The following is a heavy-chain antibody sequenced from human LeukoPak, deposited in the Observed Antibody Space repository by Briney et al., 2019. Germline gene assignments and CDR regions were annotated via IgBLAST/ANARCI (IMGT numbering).Heavy chain of an antibody. CDR1: GYSISSGYY. Sequence: SETPSLTCTVSGYSISSGYYWGWIRRPPGKGLEWIGSIYHSGSTYYNPSLKSRVTISVDTSKNQFSLKLSSVTAADTAVYYCARVASWRLDYWGQGTLVTVSS. CDR3: ARVASWRLDY. V-gene: IGHV4-38-2*02. CDR2: IYHSGST. D-gene: IGHD2-2*01. J-gene: IGHJ4*02.